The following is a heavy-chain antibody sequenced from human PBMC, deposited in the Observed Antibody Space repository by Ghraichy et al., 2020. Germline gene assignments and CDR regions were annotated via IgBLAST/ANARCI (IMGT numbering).Heavy chain of an antibody. Sequence: TLSLTCAVSGASISSSDWWTWVRKPPGKGLEWLAEMHHGGNTNYNPSIRSRVTISLDKSRNLLSLNVKSVTAADTAVYFCARVPCCPSGFSDGSGYYWEMRWFDPWGRGTLVTVAS. CDR3: ARVPCCPSGFSDGSGYYWEMRWFDP. CDR2: MHHGGNT. CDR1: GASISSSDW. J-gene: IGHJ5*02. D-gene: IGHD3-22*01. V-gene: IGHV4-4*01.